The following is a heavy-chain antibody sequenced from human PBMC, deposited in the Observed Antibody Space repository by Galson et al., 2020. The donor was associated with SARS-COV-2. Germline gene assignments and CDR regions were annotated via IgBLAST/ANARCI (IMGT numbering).Heavy chain of an antibody. V-gene: IGHV4-30-2*01. CDR3: ARLHYGEYAPEAFDI. CDR1: GTSNSSGSYS. D-gene: IGHD4-17*01. Sequence: SETLSLTCAVSGTSNSSGSYSWNWIRQPPGKGLEWIGYITNSGSTYYNPSLKSRVTISGDRSKNQFSLRLSSVTAADTAVFYCARLHYGEYAPEAFDIWGPGTRVTVAS. J-gene: IGHJ3*02. CDR2: ITNSGST.